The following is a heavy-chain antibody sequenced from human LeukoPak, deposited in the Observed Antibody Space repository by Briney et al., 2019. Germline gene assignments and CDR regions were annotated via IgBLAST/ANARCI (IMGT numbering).Heavy chain of an antibody. CDR1: GGTFSSYA. J-gene: IGHJ4*02. Sequence: SVKVSCEASGGTFSSYAISWVRQAPGQGLEWMGGIIPIFGTANYAQKFQGRVTITADESTSTAYMELSSLRSEDTAVYYCARDGGATTNFDYWGQGTLVTVSS. D-gene: IGHD1-26*01. CDR3: ARDGGATTNFDY. V-gene: IGHV1-69*01. CDR2: IIPIFGTA.